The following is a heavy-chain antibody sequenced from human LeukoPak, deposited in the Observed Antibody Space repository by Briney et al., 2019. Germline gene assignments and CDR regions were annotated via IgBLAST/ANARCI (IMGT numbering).Heavy chain of an antibody. CDR3: ARSQEGIAAVRWFDP. CDR1: GGSISSYY. CDR2: IYYSGST. Sequence: PSETLSLTCTVSGGSISSYYWSWIRQPPGKGLEWIGYIYYSGSTNYNPSPKSRVTISVDTSKNQFSLKLSSVTAADTAVYYCARSQEGIAAVRWFDPWGQGTLVTVSS. J-gene: IGHJ5*02. V-gene: IGHV4-59*01. D-gene: IGHD6-13*01.